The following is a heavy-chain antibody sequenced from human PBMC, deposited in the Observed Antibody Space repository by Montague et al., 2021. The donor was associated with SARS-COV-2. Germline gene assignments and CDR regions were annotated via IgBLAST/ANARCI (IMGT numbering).Heavy chain of an antibody. CDR3: ATPDY. J-gene: IGHJ4*02. CDR1: GYSFTTYW. V-gene: IGHV5-10-1*01. CDR2: IDPSDSNT. Sequence: QPGAEVKTPGESPRTSCKGSGYSFTTYWINWVRQMPGKGLEWMGKIDPSDSNTNYSPSFQGHVTISVDRSISTAYLQWRSLKASDTAMYYCATPDYWGQGTLVTVSS.